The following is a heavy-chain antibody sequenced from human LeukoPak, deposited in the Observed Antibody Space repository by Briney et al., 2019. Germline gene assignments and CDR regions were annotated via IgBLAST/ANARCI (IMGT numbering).Heavy chain of an antibody. Sequence: PGGSLRLSCAASGFTFSSYAMHWVRQAPDKGLEWVAVISYDGSNQYYADSVKGRFTISRDNAKNSVFLQMNSLRAEDTAVYYCAKGTHSSSWHWYDPWGQGTLVTVSS. D-gene: IGHD3-22*01. CDR2: ISYDGSNQ. CDR1: GFTFSSYA. J-gene: IGHJ5*02. V-gene: IGHV3-30-3*01. CDR3: AKGTHSSSWHWYDP.